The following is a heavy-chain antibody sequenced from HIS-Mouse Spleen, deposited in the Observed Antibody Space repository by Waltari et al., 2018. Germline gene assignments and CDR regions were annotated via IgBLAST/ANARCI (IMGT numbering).Heavy chain of an antibody. CDR2: IYYSGST. CDR1: GGSISSSSSH. V-gene: IGHV4-39*07. D-gene: IGHD6-13*01. CDR3: AREIPYSSSWYDWYFDL. J-gene: IGHJ2*01. Sequence: QLQLQESGPGLVKPSETPSPPCTCSGGSISSSSSHRGRIRQPPGKGLEWIGSIYYSGSTYYNPSLKSRVTISVDTSKNQFSPKLSSVTAADTAVYYCAREIPYSSSWYDWYFDLWGRGTLVTVSS.